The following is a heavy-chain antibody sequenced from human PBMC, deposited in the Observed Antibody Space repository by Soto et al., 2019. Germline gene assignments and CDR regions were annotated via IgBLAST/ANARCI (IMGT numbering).Heavy chain of an antibody. CDR1: GYTFTGYY. V-gene: IGHV1-2*04. Sequence: GASVKVSCKASGYTFTGYYMHWVRQAPGQGLEWMGWINPNSGGTNYAQKFQGWVTMTRDTSISTAYMELSRLRSDDTAVYYCAREHRQGLPNYYYYGMDVWGQGTTVTVSS. D-gene: IGHD6-19*01. CDR3: AREHRQGLPNYYYYGMDV. CDR2: INPNSGGT. J-gene: IGHJ6*02.